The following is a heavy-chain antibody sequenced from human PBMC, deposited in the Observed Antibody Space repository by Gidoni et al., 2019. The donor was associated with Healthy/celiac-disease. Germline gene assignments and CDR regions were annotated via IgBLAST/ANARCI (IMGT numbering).Heavy chain of an antibody. D-gene: IGHD3-22*01. J-gene: IGHJ6*02. CDR1: GFTVSGNY. V-gene: IGHV3-66*04. CDR2: IYSGGST. Sequence: EVTLVESGGGLVQPGGSLSLSCAASGFTVSGNYMRWVRQAPGKGLEWVSVIYSGGSTYYADSVKGRFTISRDNSKNTLYLQMNSLRAEDTAVYYCASQVGYYYDSSGYQANGMDVWGQGTTVTVSS. CDR3: ASQVGYYYDSSGYQANGMDV.